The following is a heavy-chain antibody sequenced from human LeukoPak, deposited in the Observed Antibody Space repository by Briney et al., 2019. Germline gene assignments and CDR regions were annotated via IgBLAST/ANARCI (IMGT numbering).Heavy chain of an antibody. CDR2: TYYSGST. D-gene: IGHD6-13*01. CDR1: GGSISSYY. Sequence: SGTLSLTCTVSGGSISSYYWSWIRQPPGKGLEWIGYTYYSGSTNYNPSLKSRVTISVDTSKNQFSLKLSSVTAADTAVYYCARDPSSTPEDWFDPWGQGTLVTVSS. CDR3: ARDPSSTPEDWFDP. J-gene: IGHJ5*02. V-gene: IGHV4-59*12.